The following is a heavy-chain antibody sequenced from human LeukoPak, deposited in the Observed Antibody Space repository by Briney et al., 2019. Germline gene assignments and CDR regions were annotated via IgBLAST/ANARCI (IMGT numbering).Heavy chain of an antibody. CDR2: IYYSGST. CDR3: ASDEGCSSTSCYKAFDI. Sequence: PSETLSLTFSVSGGSISSSSHYWGWIRQPPGKGLEWIGNIYYSGSTYYNPSLKSRVTISVDTSKNQFSLKLSSVTAADTAVYYCASDEGCSSTSCYKAFDIWGQGTMVTVSS. V-gene: IGHV4-39*01. D-gene: IGHD2-2*02. J-gene: IGHJ3*02. CDR1: GGSISSSSHY.